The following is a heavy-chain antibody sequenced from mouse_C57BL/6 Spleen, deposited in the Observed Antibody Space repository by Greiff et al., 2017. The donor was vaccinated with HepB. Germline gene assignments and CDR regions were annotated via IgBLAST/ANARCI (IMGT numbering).Heavy chain of an antibody. CDR1: GFTFSDYG. Sequence: EVMLVESGGGLVQPGGSLKLSCAASGFTFSDYGMAWVRQAPRKGPEWVAFISNLAYSIYYADTVTGRFTISRENAKNTLYLEMSSLRSEDTAMYYCARLEDAAWFAYWGQGTLVTVSA. CDR2: ISNLAYSI. J-gene: IGHJ3*01. CDR3: ARLEDAAWFAY. V-gene: IGHV5-15*01.